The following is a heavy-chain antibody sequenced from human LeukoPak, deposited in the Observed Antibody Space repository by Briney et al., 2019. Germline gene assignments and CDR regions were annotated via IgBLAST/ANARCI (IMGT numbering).Heavy chain of an antibody. J-gene: IGHJ4*02. D-gene: IGHD3-22*01. CDR1: GFTFSSYG. Sequence: GGSLRLSCAASGFTFSSYGMHWVRQAPGKGLEWVAVIWYDGSNKYYADSVKGRFTISRDNAKNLVYLQMSSLRAEDTAIYYCARDETYDYESNGYLDFWGQGTVVTVSS. CDR3: ARDETYDYESNGYLDF. CDR2: IWYDGSNK. V-gene: IGHV3-33*08.